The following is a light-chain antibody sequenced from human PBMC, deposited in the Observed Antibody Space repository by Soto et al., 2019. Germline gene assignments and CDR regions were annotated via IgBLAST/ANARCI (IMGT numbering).Light chain of an antibody. Sequence: DIQMTQSPSSLSASVGDRVTITCRASQGSSNYLAWYQQKPGKVPKLLIYAASNLQSGDPSRFSGSGSGTDFTLTISSLQPEDVATYYCQKYKSAPRTFGKGTKVEIK. CDR3: QKYKSAPRT. V-gene: IGKV1-27*01. CDR1: QGSSNY. J-gene: IGKJ1*01. CDR2: AAS.